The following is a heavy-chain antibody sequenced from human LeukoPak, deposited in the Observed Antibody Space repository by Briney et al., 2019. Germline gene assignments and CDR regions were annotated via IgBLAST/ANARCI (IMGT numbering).Heavy chain of an antibody. D-gene: IGHD3-10*01. CDR3: ARDLDYGSGSPDYGMDV. V-gene: IGHV3-20*01. J-gene: IGHJ6*02. Sequence: GGSLRLSCAASGFTFDDYGMSWVRQAPGKGLEWVSGINWNGGSTGYADSVKGRFTISRDNAKNSLYLQINSLRAEDTALYHCARDLDYGSGSPDYGMDVWGQGTTVTVSS. CDR1: GFTFDDYG. CDR2: INWNGGST.